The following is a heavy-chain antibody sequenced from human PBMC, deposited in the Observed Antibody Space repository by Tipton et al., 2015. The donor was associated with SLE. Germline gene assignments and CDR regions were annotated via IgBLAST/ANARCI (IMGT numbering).Heavy chain of an antibody. Sequence: SLRLSCAASGFTFSSFWMSWVRQAPGKGLEWVSVIYPAGTTLYADSVKGRFIISRDTSKSTLYLQMNSLRAEDTAVYYCAGGTTYYFDYWGQGTLVTVSS. D-gene: IGHD3-16*01. CDR2: IYPAGTT. J-gene: IGHJ4*02. CDR3: AGGTTYYFDY. CDR1: GFTFSSFW. V-gene: IGHV3-66*02.